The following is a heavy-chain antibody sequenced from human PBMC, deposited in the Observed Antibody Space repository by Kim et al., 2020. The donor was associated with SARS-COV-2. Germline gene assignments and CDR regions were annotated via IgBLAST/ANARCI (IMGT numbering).Heavy chain of an antibody. CDR2: ISGSGGST. J-gene: IGHJ4*02. Sequence: GGSLRLSCAASGFTFSSYAMSWVRQAPGKGLEWVSAISGSGGSTYYADSVKGRFTISRDNSKNTLYLQMNSLRAEDTAVYYCAKQPPRGVIIWGAFDYWGQGTLVTVSS. V-gene: IGHV3-23*01. D-gene: IGHD3-10*01. CDR1: GFTFSSYA. CDR3: AKQPPRGVIIWGAFDY.